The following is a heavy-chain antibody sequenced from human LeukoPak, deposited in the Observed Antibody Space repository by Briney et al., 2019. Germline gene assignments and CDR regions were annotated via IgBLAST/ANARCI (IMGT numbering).Heavy chain of an antibody. Sequence: GGSLRLSCAASGFTFSSYSMNWVRQAPGKGLEWVSSTSSSSSYIYYADSVKGRFTISRDNAKNSLSLQMNSLRAEDTAVYYCARPPSSWYLGYYYYYMDVWGKGTTVTVSS. CDR3: ARPPSSWYLGYYYYYMDV. CDR1: GFTFSSYS. J-gene: IGHJ6*03. D-gene: IGHD6-13*01. V-gene: IGHV3-21*01. CDR2: TSSSSSYI.